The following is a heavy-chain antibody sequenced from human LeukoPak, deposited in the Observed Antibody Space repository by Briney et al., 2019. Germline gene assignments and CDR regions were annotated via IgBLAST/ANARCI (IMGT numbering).Heavy chain of an antibody. CDR1: GFPFSIYE. Sequence: PGGSLRLSCAVSGFPFSIYEMNWVRQAPGKGLEWVSSIGRSSQYIYYGDSVRGRFTISRDNAKNSLYLDMNSPRAEDTAVYYCARDASNIDFAPYFYYMDVWGKGTTVTVSS. J-gene: IGHJ6*03. D-gene: IGHD3-3*01. CDR3: ARDASNIDFAPYFYYMDV. V-gene: IGHV3-21*01. CDR2: IGRSSQYI.